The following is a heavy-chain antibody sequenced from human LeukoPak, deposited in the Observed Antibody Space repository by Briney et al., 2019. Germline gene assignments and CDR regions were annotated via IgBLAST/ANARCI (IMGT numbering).Heavy chain of an antibody. J-gene: IGHJ4*02. V-gene: IGHV3-9*01. Sequence: GGSLRLSCAASGFTFNDYAMHWVRQAPGKGLEWVSGISWNSGSIGYADSVKGRFTISRDNAKNSLNLQMNSLRAEDTALYYCAKGVGLRLGVYFDYWGQGTLVTVSS. CDR3: AKGVGLRLGVYFDY. CDR1: GFTFNDYA. CDR2: ISWNSGSI. D-gene: IGHD3-16*01.